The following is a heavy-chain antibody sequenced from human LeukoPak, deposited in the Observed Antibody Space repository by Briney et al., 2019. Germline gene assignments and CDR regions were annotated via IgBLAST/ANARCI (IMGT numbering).Heavy chain of an antibody. V-gene: IGHV1-69*13. D-gene: IGHD3-3*01. CDR2: IIPIFGTA. J-gene: IGHJ3*02. CDR3: AKVDYDFWSGDGLDI. Sequence: ASVKVSCKASGGTFSSYAISWVRQAPGQGLEWMGGIIPIFGTANYAQKFQGRVTITADESTSTAYMELSSLRSEDTAVYYCAKVDYDFWSGDGLDIWGQGTMVTVSS. CDR1: GGTFSSYA.